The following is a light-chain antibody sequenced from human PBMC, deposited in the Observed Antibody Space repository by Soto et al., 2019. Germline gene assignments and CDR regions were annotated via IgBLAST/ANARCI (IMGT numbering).Light chain of an antibody. J-gene: IGLJ2*01. CDR3: QSYDTTLSGSV. Sequence: QSVLTQPPSVSGAPGQRVTISFTGSSSNIGAGYAVHWYQQIPGTAPKLLIYNNSNRPSGVSDRFSGSKSDTSASLAITGLQSEDEADYYCQSYDTTLSGSVFGGGTKLTVL. CDR1: SSNIGAGYA. V-gene: IGLV1-40*01. CDR2: NNS.